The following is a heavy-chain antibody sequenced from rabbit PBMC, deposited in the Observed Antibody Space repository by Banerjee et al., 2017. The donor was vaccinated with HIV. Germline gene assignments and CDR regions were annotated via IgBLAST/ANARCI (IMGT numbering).Heavy chain of an antibody. D-gene: IGHD1-1*01. Sequence: EESGGGLVQPEGSLTLTCTASGFSFSSNWICWVRQAPGKGLEWIACIDTGSSGSTYYASWTKGRFTISKTSSTTVTLQMTSLTAADTATYFCVRDKASISGDYGPWYFDLWGPGTLVTVS. V-gene: IGHV1S45*01. CDR1: GFSFSSNW. CDR3: VRDKASISGDYGPWYFDL. J-gene: IGHJ4*01. CDR2: IDTGSSGST.